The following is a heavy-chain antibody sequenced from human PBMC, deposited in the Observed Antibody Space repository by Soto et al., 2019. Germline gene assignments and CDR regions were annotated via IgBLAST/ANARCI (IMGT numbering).Heavy chain of an antibody. CDR1: GGTFSSYA. J-gene: IGHJ6*02. D-gene: IGHD2-15*01. V-gene: IGHV1-69*01. CDR3: ARDNIVVVVADTYGMDV. CDR2: IIPIFGTA. Sequence: QVQLVQSGAEVKKPGSSVKVSCKASGGTFSSYAISWVRQAPGPGLEWMGWIIPIFGTANYAQKVQGRVTITADESTSTAYMELSSLRSEDTAVYYCARDNIVVVVADTYGMDVWGQGTTVTVSS.